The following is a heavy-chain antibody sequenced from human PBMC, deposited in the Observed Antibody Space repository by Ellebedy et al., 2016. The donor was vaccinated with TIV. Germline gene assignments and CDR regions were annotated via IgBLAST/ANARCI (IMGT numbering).Heavy chain of an antibody. J-gene: IGHJ3*02. V-gene: IGHV3-9*01. CDR3: AKDMVVVATLYAFDI. CDR1: GFTFDDYA. D-gene: IGHD2-15*01. Sequence: GGSLRLSCAASGFTFDDYAMHWVRQAPGKGLEWVSGISWNSGSIGYADSVKGRFTISRDNAKNSLYLKMNSLRAEDTALYYCAKDMVVVATLYAFDIWGQGTMVTVSS. CDR2: ISWNSGSI.